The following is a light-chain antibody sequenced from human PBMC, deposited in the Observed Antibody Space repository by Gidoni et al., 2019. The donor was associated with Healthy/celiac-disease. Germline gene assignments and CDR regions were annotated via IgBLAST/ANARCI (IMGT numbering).Light chain of an antibody. V-gene: IGLV2-14*01. CDR1: SSDVGGYND. Sequence: QSALTQPASVSGSPGQPITISCTGTSSDVGGYNDVSWYQQHPGKAPKLMIYEVSNRPSGVSNRFSGSKSGNTASLTISGLQAEDEADYYCSSYTSSSTHYVFGTGTKVTVL. CDR2: EVS. J-gene: IGLJ1*01. CDR3: SSYTSSSTHYV.